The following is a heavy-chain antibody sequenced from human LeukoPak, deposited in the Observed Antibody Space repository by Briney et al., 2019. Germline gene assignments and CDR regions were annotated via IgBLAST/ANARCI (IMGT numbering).Heavy chain of an antibody. CDR3: ARDWGLLHDAFDI. V-gene: IGHV3-74*01. D-gene: IGHD3-22*01. Sequence: GGSLRLSCAVSGFTFSSYWMHWVRQAPGKGLVWVSRINSDGSSTRYADSVKGRFTISRDNAKNSLYLQMNSLRAEDTAVYYCARDWGLLHDAFDIWGQGTMVTVSS. J-gene: IGHJ3*02. CDR1: GFTFSSYW. CDR2: INSDGSST.